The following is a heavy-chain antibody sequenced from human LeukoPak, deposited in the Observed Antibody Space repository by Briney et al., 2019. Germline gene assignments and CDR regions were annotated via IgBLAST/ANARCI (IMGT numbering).Heavy chain of an antibody. Sequence: PSQTLSLTCTVSGGSISSGSYYWSWIRQPAGKGLEWIGRIYTSGSTNYNPSLKSRVTISVDTSKNQFSLKLSSVTAADTAVYYCARGPGRLGYCSGGSCQGYWLDPWGQGTLVTVSS. CDR1: GGSISSGSYY. D-gene: IGHD2-15*01. CDR3: ARGPGRLGYCSGGSCQGYWLDP. J-gene: IGHJ5*02. CDR2: IYTSGST. V-gene: IGHV4-61*02.